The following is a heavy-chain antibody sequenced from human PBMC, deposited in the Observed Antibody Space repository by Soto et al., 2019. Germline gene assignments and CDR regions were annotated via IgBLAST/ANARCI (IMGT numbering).Heavy chain of an antibody. CDR2: ISAYNGNT. CDR1: GYTFTSYG. CDR3: ARDSGAEVVAPPEARYMDV. Sequence: VASVKVSCKASGYTFTSYGISWVRQAPGQGLEWMGWISAYNGNTNYAQKHQGRITMTTDTSTTTAYMELRSLTPDDTAVYFCARDSGAEVVAPPEARYMDVWGKGTTVTVSS. V-gene: IGHV1-18*01. D-gene: IGHD6-25*01. J-gene: IGHJ6*03.